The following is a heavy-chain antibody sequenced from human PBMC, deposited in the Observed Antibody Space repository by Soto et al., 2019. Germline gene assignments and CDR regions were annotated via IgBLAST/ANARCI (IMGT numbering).Heavy chain of an antibody. V-gene: IGHV4-59*01. D-gene: IGHD3-3*01. CDR1: NDSISSYY. CDR2: VYYSGGT. Sequence: SETLSLTCTVSNDSISSYYWSWIRQPPGKGLEWIGYVYYSGGTKYNPSLKSRLTMSLDMSKKQFSLRLTSVTAADTAVYFCARTTRMSTMIDYWGQGTQVTVSS. CDR3: ARTTRMSTMIDY. J-gene: IGHJ4*02.